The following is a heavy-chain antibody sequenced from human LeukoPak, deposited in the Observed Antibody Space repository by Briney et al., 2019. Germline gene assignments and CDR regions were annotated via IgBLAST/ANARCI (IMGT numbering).Heavy chain of an antibody. CDR2: ISGSGGST. CDR1: GFTFSSYA. D-gene: IGHD4-17*01. J-gene: IGHJ4*02. Sequence: GGSLRLSCAASGFTFSSYAMSWVRQTPGKGLEWVSAISGSGGSTYYADSVKGRFTISRDNSKNTLYLQMNSLRAEDTAVYYCAMRSTVLNPLDYWGQGTLVTVSS. CDR3: AMRSTVLNPLDY. V-gene: IGHV3-23*01.